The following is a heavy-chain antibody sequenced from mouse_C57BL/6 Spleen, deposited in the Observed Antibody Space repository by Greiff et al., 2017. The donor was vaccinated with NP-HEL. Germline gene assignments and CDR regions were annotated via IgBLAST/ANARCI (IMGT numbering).Heavy chain of an antibody. CDR1: GYTFTSYW. D-gene: IGHD1-1*01. J-gene: IGHJ2*01. V-gene: IGHV1-50*01. CDR2: IDPSDSDT. Sequence: QVQLQQPGAELVKPGASVKLSCKASGYTFTSYWMQWVKQRPGQGLEWIGEIDPSDSDTNYNQKFKGKATLTVDTSSSTAYMQLSSLTSEDSAVYYCARSGRLRSPGDWGQGTTLTVAS. CDR3: ARSGRLRSPGD.